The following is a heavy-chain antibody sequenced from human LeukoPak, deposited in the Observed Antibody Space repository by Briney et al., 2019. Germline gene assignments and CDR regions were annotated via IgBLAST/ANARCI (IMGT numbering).Heavy chain of an antibody. CDR1: GFIFSIYY. J-gene: IGHJ4*02. V-gene: IGHV1-46*01. Sequence: GASVKVSCKASGFIFSIYYVHWVRQTPGHGFEWVGVINPSGHNTSYAQKFQGRVTMTRDTSTSTVYMVLSSLRSEDTAVYYCAREKFDWNDQVDHWGQGTPVIVSS. D-gene: IGHD1-1*01. CDR3: AREKFDWNDQVDH. CDR2: INPSGHNT.